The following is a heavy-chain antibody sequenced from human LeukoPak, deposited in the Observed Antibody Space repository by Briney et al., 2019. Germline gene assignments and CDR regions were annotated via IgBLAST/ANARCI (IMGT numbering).Heavy chain of an antibody. D-gene: IGHD3-22*01. CDR1: GLTFNSYA. Sequence: PGGSLRLSCAASGLTFNSYAMSWVRQAPGKGLEWVSAISSSGSSTYYADSVKGRFTISRDNSKNTLYLQMNSLSAEDTAVYYCAKHSGTERPQSMIIVVTGRYYFDCWGQGTLVTVSS. CDR3: AKHSGTERPQSMIIVVTGRYYFDC. V-gene: IGHV3-23*01. J-gene: IGHJ4*02. CDR2: ISSSGSST.